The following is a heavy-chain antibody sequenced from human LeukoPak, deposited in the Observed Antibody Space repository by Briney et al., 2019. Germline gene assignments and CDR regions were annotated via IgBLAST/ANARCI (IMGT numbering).Heavy chain of an antibody. CDR1: GDTFRNYA. D-gene: IGHD4-23*01. V-gene: IGHV1-69*13. J-gene: IGHJ4*02. Sequence: SVKVSCKASGDTFRNYAINWVRQAPGHGLELVGAITPIFGTPNYVEKFQGRVTISADESTSTAYMELSSLTSEDTAVYYCTRSTKVVSRTFDYWGQGTLVTVSS. CDR2: ITPIFGTP. CDR3: TRSTKVVSRTFDY.